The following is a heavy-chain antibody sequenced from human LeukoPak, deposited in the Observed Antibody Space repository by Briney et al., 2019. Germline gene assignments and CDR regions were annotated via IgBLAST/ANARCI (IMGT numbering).Heavy chain of an antibody. CDR1: GFTFSSYG. CDR3: AKDLAYYDSSGYTYFDY. J-gene: IGHJ4*02. Sequence: PGGSLRLSCAAPGFTFSSYGMHWGRQAPGKGLEWVAFIRYDGSNKYYADSVKGRFTISRDNSKNTLYLQMNSLRAEDTAVYYCAKDLAYYDSSGYTYFDYWGQGTLVTVSS. V-gene: IGHV3-30*02. CDR2: IRYDGSNK. D-gene: IGHD3-22*01.